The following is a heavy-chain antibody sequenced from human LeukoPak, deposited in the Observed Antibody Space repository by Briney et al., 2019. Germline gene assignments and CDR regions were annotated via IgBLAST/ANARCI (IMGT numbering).Heavy chain of an antibody. CDR1: GGCISSYY. Sequence: PSETLSLTCSVSGGCISSYYWSWIRQSPGRGLEWIGYIYYSGNTNYNPSLKSRLTISVDTSKNQFSLKLSSVTAADTAVYYCVRLHSSSPPGAFHYWGQGILVTVSS. D-gene: IGHD6-13*01. CDR2: IYYSGNT. J-gene: IGHJ4*02. V-gene: IGHV4-59*08. CDR3: VRLHSSSPPGAFHY.